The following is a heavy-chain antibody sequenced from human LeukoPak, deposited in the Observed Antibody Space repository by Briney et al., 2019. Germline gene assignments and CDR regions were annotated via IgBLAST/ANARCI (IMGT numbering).Heavy chain of an antibody. V-gene: IGHV3-21*01. CDR1: GFTFSSYS. CDR3: ARDFTSRHLIPDY. Sequence: PGGSLRLSCAASGFTFSSYSMNWVRQDPGKGLEWVSSISSSSSYIYYADSVKGRFTISRDNAKNSLYLQMNSLRAEDTAVYYCARDFTSRHLIPDYWGQGTLVTVSS. J-gene: IGHJ4*02. CDR2: ISSSSSYI.